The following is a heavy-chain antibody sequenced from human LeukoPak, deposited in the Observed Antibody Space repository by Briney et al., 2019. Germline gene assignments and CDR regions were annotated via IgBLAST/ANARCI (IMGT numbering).Heavy chain of an antibody. Sequence: GASVKVSCKASGGTFSSYAISWVRQAPGQGLEWMGGIIPIFGTANYAQKFQGRVTITTDESTSTAYMELSSLRSEDTAVYYCASSLDYYDSSGYPYYYYMDVWGKGTTVTVS. CDR3: ASSLDYYDSSGYPYYYYMDV. V-gene: IGHV1-69*05. CDR1: GGTFSSYA. CDR2: IIPIFGTA. D-gene: IGHD3-22*01. J-gene: IGHJ6*03.